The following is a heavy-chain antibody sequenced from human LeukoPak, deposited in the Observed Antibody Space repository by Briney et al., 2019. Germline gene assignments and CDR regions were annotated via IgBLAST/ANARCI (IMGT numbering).Heavy chain of an antibody. CDR3: AKDGAYYYGMDV. V-gene: IGHV3-30*18. J-gene: IGHJ6*02. D-gene: IGHD1-26*01. CDR2: ISYDGSNK. Sequence: GGSLRLSCAASGFTFSSYGMHWVRQAPGKGLEWVAVISYDGSNKYYADPVKGRFTISRDNSKNTLYLQMNSLRAEDTAVYYCAKDGAYYYGMDVWGQGTTVTVSS. CDR1: GFTFSSYG.